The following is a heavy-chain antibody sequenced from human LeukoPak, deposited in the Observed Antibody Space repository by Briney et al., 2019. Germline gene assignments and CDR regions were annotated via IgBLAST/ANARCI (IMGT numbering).Heavy chain of an antibody. J-gene: IGHJ4*02. D-gene: IGHD3-10*01. V-gene: IGHV1-2*02. Sequence: ASVKVSCKASGYTFTSYGISWVRQAPGQGLEWMGWINPNSGGTNYAQKFQGRVTMTRDTSISTAYMELSRLRSDDTAVYYCARDRLPRYGSGSYPFDYWGQGTLVTVSS. CDR2: INPNSGGT. CDR1: GYTFTSYG. CDR3: ARDRLPRYGSGSYPFDY.